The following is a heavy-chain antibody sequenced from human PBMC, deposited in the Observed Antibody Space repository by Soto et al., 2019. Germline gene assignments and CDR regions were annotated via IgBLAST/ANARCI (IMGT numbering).Heavy chain of an antibody. CDR3: AKEMRIGRPYDY. J-gene: IGHJ4*02. CDR2: ISDTGSHT. CDR1: GFSFRNYA. V-gene: IGHV3-23*01. Sequence: VQLLQSGGGLVQPAGSLRLSCAAPGFSFRNYALSWVRLAPGKGLEWVSAISDTGSHTYYADSVKGRFTISRDNSKNSLFLHMDSLRSEDTAVYYCAKEMRIGRPYDYWGQGTLVTVFS.